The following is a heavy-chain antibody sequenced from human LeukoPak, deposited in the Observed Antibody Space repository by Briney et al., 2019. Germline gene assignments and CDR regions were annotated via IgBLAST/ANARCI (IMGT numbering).Heavy chain of an antibody. CDR2: IRYDGSNK. J-gene: IGHJ4*02. CDR1: GCTFSSYG. D-gene: IGHD3-22*01. CDR3: AKEMYYYDSSGYYPDY. Sequence: GGSLRLSCAASGCTFSSYGMHWVRQAPGKGLEWVAFIRYDGSNKYYADSVKGRFTISRDNSKNTLYLQMNSLRAEDTAVYYCAKEMYYYDSSGYYPDYWGQGTLVTVPS. V-gene: IGHV3-30*02.